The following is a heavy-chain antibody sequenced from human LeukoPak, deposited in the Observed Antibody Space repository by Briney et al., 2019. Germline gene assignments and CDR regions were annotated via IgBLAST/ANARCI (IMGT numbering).Heavy chain of an antibody. CDR3: ARSMTTVTHFDY. CDR2: ISSSGGTI. V-gene: IGHV3-48*03. D-gene: IGHD4-17*01. CDR1: GFTFSSYE. J-gene: IGHJ4*02. Sequence: GGSLRLSCAASGFTFSSYEMNWVRQAPGKGLEWVSYISSSGGTIYYADSVKGRFTISRDNAKNSLYLQMNSLRAEDTAVYYCARSMTTVTHFDYWGQGTLVTVSS.